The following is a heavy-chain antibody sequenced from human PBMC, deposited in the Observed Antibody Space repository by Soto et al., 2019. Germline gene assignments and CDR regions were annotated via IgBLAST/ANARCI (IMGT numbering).Heavy chain of an antibody. Sequence: LSLTCTVSGGSISSYYWSWIRQPPGKGLEWIGYIYYSGSTNYNPSLKSRVTISVDTSKNQFSLKLSSVTAADTAVYYCARGLAAAGTDYWGQGTLVTVSS. CDR3: ARGLAAAGTDY. D-gene: IGHD6-13*01. J-gene: IGHJ4*02. CDR1: GGSISSYY. V-gene: IGHV4-59*01. CDR2: IYYSGST.